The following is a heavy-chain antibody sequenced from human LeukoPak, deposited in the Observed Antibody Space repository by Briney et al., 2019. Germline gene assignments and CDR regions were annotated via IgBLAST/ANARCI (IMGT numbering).Heavy chain of an antibody. V-gene: IGHV1-18*01. CDR3: EREPSSGYRYFDY. D-gene: IGHD3-22*01. CDR1: GYTFTSHD. Sequence: ASVKVSCKASGYTFTSHDVSWVRQAPGQGLEWMGWINVYNGNTDYAQRLQGRVTMTTDTSTNTAHMELRSLRSDDTAVYYCEREPSSGYRYFDYWGQGTLVTVSS. J-gene: IGHJ4*02. CDR2: INVYNGNT.